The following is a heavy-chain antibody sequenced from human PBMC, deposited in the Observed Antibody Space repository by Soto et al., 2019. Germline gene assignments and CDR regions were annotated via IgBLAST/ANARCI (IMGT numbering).Heavy chain of an antibody. V-gene: IGHV3-15*07. CDR2: IKSKIYGGTT. CDR1: GFTFSNAW. J-gene: IGHJ4*02. CDR3: TWKGADFVY. D-gene: IGHD1-26*01. Sequence: EVQLVESGGGLVKPGGSLRLSCVASGFTFSNAWMNWVRQAPGKGLEWVGRIKSKIYGGTTDYAAPVKGRFTISRDDSKNTLYLQMNSLKAEDTAVYYCTWKGADFVYWGQGTLATVSS.